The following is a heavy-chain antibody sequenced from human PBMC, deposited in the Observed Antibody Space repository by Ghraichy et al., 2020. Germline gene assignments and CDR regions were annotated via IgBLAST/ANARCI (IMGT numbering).Heavy chain of an antibody. V-gene: IGHV3-9*01. CDR3: AKADHQWEMATITSYYFDY. Sequence: GGSLRLSCAASGFTFDDYAMHWVRQAPGKGLEWVSGISWNSGSIGYADSVKGRFTISRDNAKNSLYLQMNSLRAEDTALYYCAKADHQWEMATITSYYFDYWGQGTLVTVSS. CDR2: ISWNSGSI. J-gene: IGHJ4*02. CDR1: GFTFDDYA. D-gene: IGHD5-24*01.